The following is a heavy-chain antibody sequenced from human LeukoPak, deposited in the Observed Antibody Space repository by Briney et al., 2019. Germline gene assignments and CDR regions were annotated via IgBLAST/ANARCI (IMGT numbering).Heavy chain of an antibody. J-gene: IGHJ5*02. D-gene: IGHD5-24*01. CDR2: MYLSGTT. Sequence: SETLSLTCTVSGDSINSLDLWSWVRQPPGKGLEWIGEMYLSGTTHSNPSVKSRVTISIDKSKNQFFLNLSSVTAADTAVYYCAKGGLRDGYSYASWGQGTLITVSS. CDR1: GDSINSLDL. V-gene: IGHV4-4*02. CDR3: AKGGLRDGYSYAS.